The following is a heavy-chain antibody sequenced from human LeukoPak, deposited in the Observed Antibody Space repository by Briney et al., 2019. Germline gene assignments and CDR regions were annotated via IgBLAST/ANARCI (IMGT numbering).Heavy chain of an antibody. Sequence: ASVKVSCKASGYTFTSYDINWLRQATGQGLEWMGWMNPNSGNTGHAQKFQGRVTMTRNTSISTAYMELSSLRSEDTAVYYCARPTTMVRGAPLGYWGQGTLVTVSS. V-gene: IGHV1-8*01. D-gene: IGHD3-10*01. J-gene: IGHJ4*02. CDR3: ARPTTMVRGAPLGY. CDR2: MNPNSGNT. CDR1: GYTFTSYD.